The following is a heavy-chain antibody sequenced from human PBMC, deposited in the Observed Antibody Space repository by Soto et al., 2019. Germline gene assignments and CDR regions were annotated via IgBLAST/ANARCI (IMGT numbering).Heavy chain of an antibody. Sequence: ASVKVSCKASGYTFTGYYMHWVRQAPGQGLEWMGWINPNSGGTNYAQKFQGWVTMTRDTSISTAYMELSRLRSDDTAVYYCARDGSGGTVTTAYDYWGQGTLVTVSS. V-gene: IGHV1-2*04. CDR2: INPNSGGT. CDR1: GYTFTGYY. CDR3: ARDGSGGTVTTAYDY. J-gene: IGHJ4*02. D-gene: IGHD4-17*01.